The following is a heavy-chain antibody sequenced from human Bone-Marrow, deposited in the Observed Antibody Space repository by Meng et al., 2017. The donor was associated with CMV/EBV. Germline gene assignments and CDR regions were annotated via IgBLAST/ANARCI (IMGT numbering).Heavy chain of an antibody. CDR3: ATYPAGYDFWSGFPVDY. CDR1: GFTFSSYS. V-gene: IGHV3-21*01. J-gene: IGHJ4*02. Sequence: GGSLRLSCAASGFTFSSYSMNWVRQAPGKGLEWVSSISSSSSYIYYADSVKGRFTISRDNAKNSLYLQMNSLRAEDTAVYYCATYPAGYDFWSGFPVDYWGQGTRVTVSS. CDR2: ISSSSSYI. D-gene: IGHD3-3*01.